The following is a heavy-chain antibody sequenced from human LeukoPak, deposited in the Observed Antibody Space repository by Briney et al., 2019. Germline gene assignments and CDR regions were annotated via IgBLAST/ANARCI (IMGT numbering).Heavy chain of an antibody. CDR2: INPNSGGT. Sequence: ASVKVSCKASGYTFTGYYMHWVRQAPGQGLEWMGWINPNSGGTNYAQKFQGRVTMTRDTFISTAYMELSRLRSDDTAVYYCARDAANWGSGWFDPWGQGTLVTVSS. V-gene: IGHV1-2*02. CDR3: ARDAANWGSGWFDP. D-gene: IGHD7-27*01. CDR1: GYTFTGYY. J-gene: IGHJ5*02.